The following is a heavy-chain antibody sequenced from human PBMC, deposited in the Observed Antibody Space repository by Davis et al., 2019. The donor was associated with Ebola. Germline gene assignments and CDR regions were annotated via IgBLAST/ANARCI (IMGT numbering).Heavy chain of an antibody. CDR2: IISKANSYAT. J-gene: IGHJ4*02. CDR1: GLTFSGSA. Sequence: GGSLRLSCAPPGLTFSGSAMHRVRHASGKGLEWVGRIISKANSYATAYAASVKGRFTISRDDSKNTAYLQMNSLKTEDTAVYYCTSHEWELRAYWGQGTLVTVSS. V-gene: IGHV3-73*01. D-gene: IGHD1-26*01. CDR3: TSHEWELRAY.